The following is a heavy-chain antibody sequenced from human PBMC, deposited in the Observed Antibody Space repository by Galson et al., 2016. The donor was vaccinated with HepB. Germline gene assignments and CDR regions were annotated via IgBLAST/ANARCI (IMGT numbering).Heavy chain of an antibody. CDR1: GYPFTGHY. D-gene: IGHD4-17*01. J-gene: IGHJ3*01. CDR2: INPNTGGV. CDR3: ARDQGDYVFSDAFDL. Sequence: SVKVSCKASGYPFTGHYIDWVRQAPGQGLEWMGWINPNTGGVHYGQKFEGRVTMTRDMSIDTVYMELSGLRYDDTAIYYCARDQGDYVFSDAFDLWGRGTMLTVSS. V-gene: IGHV1-2*02.